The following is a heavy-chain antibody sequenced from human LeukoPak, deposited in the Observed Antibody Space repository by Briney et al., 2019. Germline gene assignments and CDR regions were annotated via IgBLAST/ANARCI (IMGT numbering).Heavy chain of an antibody. V-gene: IGHV4-31*03. D-gene: IGHD3-10*01. Sequence: PSETLSLTCTVSGGSISSGGYYWSWIRQHPGKGLEWIGYIYYSGSTYYNPSLKSRVTISVDTSKNQFSLKLSSVTAADTAVYYCARGDSPTPRGSGSYFHNWFDPWGQGTLVTVSS. CDR2: IYYSGST. CDR1: GGSISSGGYY. J-gene: IGHJ5*02. CDR3: ARGDSPTPRGSGSYFHNWFDP.